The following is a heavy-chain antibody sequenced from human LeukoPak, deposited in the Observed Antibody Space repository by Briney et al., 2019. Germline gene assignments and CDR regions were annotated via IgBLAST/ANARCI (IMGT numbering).Heavy chain of an antibody. V-gene: IGHV4-59*01. J-gene: IGHJ4*02. D-gene: IGHD6-19*01. CDR2: IYYSGTT. CDR1: GGSIRNYY. Sequence: SETLSLTCTVSGGSIRNYYWSWIRQPPGKGLEWIGYIYYSGTTNCNPSLKSRVTISIDTSKNQFSLKLSSVTAADTAVYYCARCFGSGCPNGVFDYWGQGTLVTVSS. CDR3: ARCFGSGCPNGVFDY.